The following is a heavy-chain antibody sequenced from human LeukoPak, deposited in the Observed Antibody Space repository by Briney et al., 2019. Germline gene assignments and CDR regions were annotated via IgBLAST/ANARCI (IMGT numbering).Heavy chain of an antibody. D-gene: IGHD3-10*02. CDR2: IKQDGSEK. Sequence: GGSLRLSCAASGFTFSSYWMSWVRQAPGKGLEWVANIKQDGSEKYYVDSVKGRYTISRDNAQNSLYLQMNSARAEDTAVYYCARDGGAYVLDPWGQGTLVTVSS. CDR3: ARDGGAYVLDP. CDR1: GFTFSSYW. V-gene: IGHV3-7*01. J-gene: IGHJ5*02.